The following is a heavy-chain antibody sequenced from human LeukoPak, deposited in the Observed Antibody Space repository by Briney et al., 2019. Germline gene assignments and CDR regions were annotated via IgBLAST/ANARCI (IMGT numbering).Heavy chain of an antibody. CDR3: ASSTNSGYDSGFDY. J-gene: IGHJ4*02. Sequence: SETLSLTCTVSGYSISSGYYWGWIRQPPGKGLEWIGSIYHSGSTYYNPSLKSRVTISVDTSKNQFSLKLSSVTAADTAVYYCASSTNSGYDSGFDYWGQGTLVTVSS. V-gene: IGHV4-38-2*02. CDR2: IYHSGST. D-gene: IGHD5-12*01. CDR1: GYSISSGYY.